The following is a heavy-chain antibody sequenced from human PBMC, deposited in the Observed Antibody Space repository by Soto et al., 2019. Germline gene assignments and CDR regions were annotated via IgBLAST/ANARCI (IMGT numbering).Heavy chain of an antibody. D-gene: IGHD3-9*01. Sequence: GASVKVSCKASGYTFTGYYMHWVRQAPGQGLEWMGWINPNSGGTNYAQKVQGRVTMTEDTSISTAYMELNRLRSDDTAMYYCARGSDATNFDWLSRGYPWGQGTLVTVSS. CDR1: GYTFTGYY. V-gene: IGHV1-2*02. CDR2: INPNSGGT. CDR3: ARGSDATNFDWLSRGYP. J-gene: IGHJ5*02.